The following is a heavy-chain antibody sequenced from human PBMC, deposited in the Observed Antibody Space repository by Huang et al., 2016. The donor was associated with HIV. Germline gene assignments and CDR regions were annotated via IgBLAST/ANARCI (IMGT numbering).Heavy chain of an antibody. CDR3: AKDNRANYYGSGSYFDY. Sequence: EVQLVESGVGLVQPGRSLRLACAASGFTFDDYAVHWVRQAPGTGREWVSGIGWNSGSIGYAESVKGRFTISRDNAKNSLYLQMNSLRAEDTALYYCAKDNRANYYGSGSYFDYWGQGTLVTVSS. CDR2: IGWNSGSI. V-gene: IGHV3-9*01. J-gene: IGHJ4*02. D-gene: IGHD3-10*01. CDR1: GFTFDDYA.